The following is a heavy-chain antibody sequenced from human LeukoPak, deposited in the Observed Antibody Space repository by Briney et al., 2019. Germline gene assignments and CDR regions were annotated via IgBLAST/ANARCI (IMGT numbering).Heavy chain of an antibody. J-gene: IGHJ4*02. CDR2: ISYDGSNK. CDR3: AKWEGDLEGTMVRGVTFDY. CDR1: GFSFATYA. Sequence: QSGGSLRLSCAASGFSFATYAMHWFRQAPGKGLEWVAVISYDGSNKYYTDSVKGRFTISRDNSKNTLYLQMNSLRAEDTAVYYCAKWEGDLEGTMVRGVTFDYWGQGTLVTVSS. D-gene: IGHD3-10*01. V-gene: IGHV3-30-3*02.